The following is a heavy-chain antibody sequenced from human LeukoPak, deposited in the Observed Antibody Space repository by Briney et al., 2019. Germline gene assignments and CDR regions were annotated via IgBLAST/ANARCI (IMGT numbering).Heavy chain of an antibody. Sequence: SETLSLTCTVSGGSISRYYWSWIRQPPGKGLEWIGFIYYSGSTNYNPSPKSRVTISVDTSKNQFSLKLSSVTAADSAVHYCARPSLDYGGIDAFDFWGQGTLVTVSS. CDR3: ARPSLDYGGIDAFDF. V-gene: IGHV4-59*08. J-gene: IGHJ3*01. CDR1: GGSISRYY. CDR2: IYYSGST. D-gene: IGHD4-23*01.